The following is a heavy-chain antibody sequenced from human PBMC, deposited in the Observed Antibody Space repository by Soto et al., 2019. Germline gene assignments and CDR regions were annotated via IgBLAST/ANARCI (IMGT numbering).Heavy chain of an antibody. V-gene: IGHV1-69*13. CDR1: GGTFSSYA. CDR2: IIPIFGTA. D-gene: IGHD2-2*01. Sequence: GASVKVSCKASGGTFSSYAISWVRQAPGQGLEWMGGIIPIFGTANHAQKFQGRVTITADESTSTAYMELSSLRSEDTAVYYCARVIVVVPAAKGPRYYFDYWGQGTLVTVSS. CDR3: ARVIVVVPAAKGPRYYFDY. J-gene: IGHJ4*02.